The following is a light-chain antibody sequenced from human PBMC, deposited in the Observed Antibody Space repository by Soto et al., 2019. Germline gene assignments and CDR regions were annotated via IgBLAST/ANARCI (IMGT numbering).Light chain of an antibody. V-gene: IGKV3-15*01. CDR3: QQYDNWPLT. CDR1: QSVSKWY. J-gene: IGKJ4*01. CDR2: DAS. Sequence: DIVLTQSPGTLSLSPGERATLSCRASQSVSKWYVAWYQVKPGQAPRLLIYDASTRATGIPARFSGSGSGTEFSLTISSLQSEDFAVYYCQQYDNWPLTFGGGTKVDI.